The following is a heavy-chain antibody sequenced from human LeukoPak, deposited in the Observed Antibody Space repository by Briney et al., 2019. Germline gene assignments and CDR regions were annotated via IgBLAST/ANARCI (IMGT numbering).Heavy chain of an antibody. CDR2: INSPGTTI. J-gene: IGHJ4*02. CDR1: GFTFNNYE. CDR3: VRDDPGDY. Sequence: GGSLRLSCAASGFTFNNYEVNWVRQAPGKGLEWVAYINSPGTTIFYADSVKGRFTISRDNARNSLSLQMNSLRAEDTAIYYCVRDDPGDYWGQGTLLTVSS. V-gene: IGHV3-48*03.